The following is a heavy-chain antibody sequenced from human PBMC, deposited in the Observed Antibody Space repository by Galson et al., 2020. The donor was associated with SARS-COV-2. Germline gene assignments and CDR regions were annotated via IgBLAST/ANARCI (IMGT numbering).Heavy chain of an antibody. V-gene: IGHV4-59*08. D-gene: IGHD3-3*01. J-gene: IGHJ6*03. CDR1: GGSISSYY. CDR3: ARHDYDFWSGYYNYYYMDV. CDR2: IYYSGST. Sequence: SETLSLTCTVSGGSISSYYWSWIRQPPGKGLEWIGYIYYSGSTNYNPSLKSRVTISVDTSKNQFSLKLSSVTAADTAVYYCARHDYDFWSGYYNYYYMDVWGKGTTVTVSS.